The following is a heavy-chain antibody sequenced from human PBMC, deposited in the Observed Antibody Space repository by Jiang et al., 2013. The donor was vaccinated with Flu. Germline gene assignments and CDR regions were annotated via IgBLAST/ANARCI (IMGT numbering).Heavy chain of an antibody. Sequence: GLVKPSQTLSLTCTVSGGSISSGSYYWSWIRQPAGKGLEWIGRIYTSGSTNYNPSLKSRVTISVDTSKNQFSLKLSSVTAADTAVYYCARDASGSYLDYWGQGTLVTVSS. CDR2: IYTSGST. V-gene: IGHV4-61*02. D-gene: IGHD1-26*01. CDR1: GGSISSGSYY. J-gene: IGHJ4*02. CDR3: ARDASGSYLDY.